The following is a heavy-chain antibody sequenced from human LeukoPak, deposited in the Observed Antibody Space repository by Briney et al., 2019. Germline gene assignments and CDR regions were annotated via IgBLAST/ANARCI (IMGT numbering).Heavy chain of an antibody. V-gene: IGHV3-30-3*01. J-gene: IGHJ4*02. CDR2: ISYDGSNK. Sequence: GGSLRLSCAASGFTFSSYAMHWVRQAPAKGLEWVAIISYDGSNKYYTDSVKGRFTISRDNSKNTLYLQMNSLRTEDTAVYYCAKDLPIFDYWGQGTLVTVSS. CDR1: GFTFSSYA. CDR3: AKDLPIFDY.